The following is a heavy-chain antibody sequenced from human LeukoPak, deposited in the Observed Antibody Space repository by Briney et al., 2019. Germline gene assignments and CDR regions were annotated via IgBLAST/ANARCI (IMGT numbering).Heavy chain of an antibody. V-gene: IGHV3-30*04. Sequence: GGSLRLSCTASGFTFSNYAMHWVRLAPGEGLEWVAVISYDGRVKYYADSVRGRFTISRDNSKNTLYLQMNSLRLEDTAVFYCARPTTVVSNYLDFWGQGTLVTVST. CDR2: ISYDGRVK. CDR1: GFTFSNYA. CDR3: ARPTTVVSNYLDF. D-gene: IGHD4-23*01. J-gene: IGHJ4*02.